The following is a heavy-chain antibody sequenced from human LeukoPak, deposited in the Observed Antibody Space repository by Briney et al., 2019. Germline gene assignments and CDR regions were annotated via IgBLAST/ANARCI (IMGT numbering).Heavy chain of an antibody. CDR1: GGSISSSSYY. V-gene: IGHV4-39*01. CDR2: IYYSGST. D-gene: IGHD6-19*01. J-gene: IGHJ5*02. Sequence: PSETLSLTCTVSGGSISSSSYYWGWIRQPPGKGLEWIGSIYYSGSTNYNPSLKSRVTISVDTSKNQFSLKLSSVTAADTAVYYCARLAVAGTRWFDPWGQGTLVTVSS. CDR3: ARLAVAGTRWFDP.